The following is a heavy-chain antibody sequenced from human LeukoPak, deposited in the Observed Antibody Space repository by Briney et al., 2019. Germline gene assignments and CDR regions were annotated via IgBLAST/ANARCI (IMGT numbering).Heavy chain of an antibody. J-gene: IGHJ4*02. CDR2: ISSSSSYI. V-gene: IGHV3-21*01. CDR3: ARGLSSWYEEDVAGPDY. D-gene: IGHD6-13*01. CDR1: GFTFSSYS. Sequence: GGSLRLSCAASGFTFSSYSMNWVRQAPGKGLEWVSSISSSSSYIYYADSVKGRFTISRDNAKNSLYLQMNSLRAEDTAVYYCARGLSSWYEEDVAGPDYWGQGTLVTVSS.